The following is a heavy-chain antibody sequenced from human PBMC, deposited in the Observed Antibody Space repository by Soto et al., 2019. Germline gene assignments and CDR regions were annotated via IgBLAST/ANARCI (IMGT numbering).Heavy chain of an antibody. D-gene: IGHD2-8*02. CDR2: VFYRGGT. CDR1: DDSISSYY. V-gene: IGHV4-59*01. CDR3: ARVHLVEKVIGY. J-gene: IGHJ4*02. Sequence: ASETLSLTGSESDDSISSYYWSWIRQPRGKGLQWIGYVFYRGGTAYNPSLKSRVTISLDMSMKPFSLNLNSVTAADTAAYFCARVHLVEKVIGYWRQGTLVTVSS.